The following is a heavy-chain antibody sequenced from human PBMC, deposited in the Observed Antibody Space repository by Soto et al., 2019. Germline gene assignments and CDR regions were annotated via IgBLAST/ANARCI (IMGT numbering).Heavy chain of an antibody. CDR3: AKDIIRYQLLHNFDY. Sequence: EVQLVESGGGLVQPGRSLRLSCAASGFTFDDYAMHWVRQAPGKGLEWVSGISWNSGSIGYADSVKGRFTISRDNAKNSLYLQMNSLRAEDTALYYCAKDIIRYQLLHNFDYWGQGTLVTVSS. J-gene: IGHJ4*02. CDR1: GFTFDDYA. V-gene: IGHV3-9*01. CDR2: ISWNSGSI. D-gene: IGHD2-2*01.